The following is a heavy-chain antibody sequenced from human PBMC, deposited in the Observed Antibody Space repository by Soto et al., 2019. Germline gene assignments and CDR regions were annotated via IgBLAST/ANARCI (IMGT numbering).Heavy chain of an antibody. CDR3: VRRHVSATGIDWFDP. D-gene: IGHD6-13*01. Sequence: ASVKVSCKASGYTYTSYGIHWVRQAPGQRLEWMGWINAANGDTKYSPKFQGRVTITRDTSASTAYMELSSLRSEDTAVYYCVRRHVSATGIDWFDPWCKGNLIAVSS. CDR1: GYTYTSYG. CDR2: INAANGDT. J-gene: IGHJ5*02. V-gene: IGHV1-3*01.